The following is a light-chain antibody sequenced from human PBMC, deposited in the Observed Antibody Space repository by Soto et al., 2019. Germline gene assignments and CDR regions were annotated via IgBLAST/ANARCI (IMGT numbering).Light chain of an antibody. V-gene: IGLV1-44*01. Sequence: QSVLTQPPSASGTLGQRVSIPCSGSSSNIGSNPVNWYQQLPGTAPRLLIYNNNQRPSGVPDRFSGSKSGTSASLAISGLQSEHEADYYCAAWDDSLSGPVFGTGTKLTVL. J-gene: IGLJ1*01. CDR3: AAWDDSLSGPV. CDR1: SSNIGSNP. CDR2: NNN.